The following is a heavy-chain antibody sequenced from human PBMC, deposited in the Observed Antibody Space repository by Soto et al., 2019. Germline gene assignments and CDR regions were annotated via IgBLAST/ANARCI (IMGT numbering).Heavy chain of an antibody. CDR1: GFTVSSKY. CDR3: ARESLAVSGSIAGMDV. J-gene: IGHJ6*02. D-gene: IGHD6-19*01. CDR2: IHSGDST. V-gene: IGHV3-53*01. Sequence: EVQLVESGGGLIQPGGSLRLSCAASGFTVSSKYMSWVRQAPGKGLEWVSVIHSGDSTYYADSVKGRFTISRDNSKNTLYLQMNGLRAEGTAVYYCARESLAVSGSIAGMDVWGQGTTVTVSS.